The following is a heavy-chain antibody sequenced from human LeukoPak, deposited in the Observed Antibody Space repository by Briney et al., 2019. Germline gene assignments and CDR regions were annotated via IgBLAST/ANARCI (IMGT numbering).Heavy chain of an antibody. CDR2: IYYSGST. Sequence: SETLSLTCTVSGGSISSYYWSWIRQPPGKGLEWIGYIYYSGSTNYNPSLKSRVTISVDMSKNQFPLKLSSVTAADTAVYYCARTTEGGYTYDYFYYYYMDVWGKGTTVTISS. D-gene: IGHD5-18*01. CDR3: ARTTEGGYTYDYFYYYYMDV. J-gene: IGHJ6*03. V-gene: IGHV4-59*01. CDR1: GGSISSYY.